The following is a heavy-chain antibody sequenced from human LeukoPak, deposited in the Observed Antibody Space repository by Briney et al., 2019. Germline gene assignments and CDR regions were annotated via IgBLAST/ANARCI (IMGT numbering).Heavy chain of an antibody. D-gene: IGHD5-18*01. V-gene: IGHV1-18*04. CDR3: ARVDTSMEDAFDI. Sequence: ASVKVSCKASGYTFISYGISWVRQAPGQGLEWMGWISVYNGNTKYAQRFQGRVTMTTDTSTDTVYMELRSLKSDDTAVYYCARVDTSMEDAFDIWGQGTMVAVSS. CDR1: GYTFISYG. CDR2: ISVYNGNT. J-gene: IGHJ3*02.